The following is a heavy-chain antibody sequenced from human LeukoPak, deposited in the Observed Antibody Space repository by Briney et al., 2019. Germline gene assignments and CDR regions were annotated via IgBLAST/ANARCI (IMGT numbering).Heavy chain of an antibody. J-gene: IGHJ3*02. CDR1: GYTFTSYG. V-gene: IGHV1-18*01. CDR2: ISAYNGNT. Sequence: ASVKVSCKASGYTFTSYGISWVRQAPGQGLEWMGWISAYNGNTNYAQKLQGRVTMTTDTSTSTAYMELRSLRSDDTAVYYCARVTYCSGGSCSDDAFDIWGQGTTVTVSS. CDR3: ARVTYCSGGSCSDDAFDI. D-gene: IGHD2-15*01.